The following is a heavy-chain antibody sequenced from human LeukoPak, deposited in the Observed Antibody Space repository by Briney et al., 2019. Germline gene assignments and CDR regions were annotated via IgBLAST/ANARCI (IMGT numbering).Heavy chain of an antibody. CDR3: ARARSSYGYGDSFDI. CDR2: ILYVVSSE. Sequence: PGGSLRLSCTASGFTFSSYDMHWVRQAPGQGLEWVGGILYVVSSEYYADYVQGRFTISRDNSKNTVYLELSSLRAEDTAVYYCARARSSYGYGDSFDIWGQGTMVTVSS. V-gene: IGHV3-30*04. CDR1: GFTFSSYD. J-gene: IGHJ3*02. D-gene: IGHD5-18*01.